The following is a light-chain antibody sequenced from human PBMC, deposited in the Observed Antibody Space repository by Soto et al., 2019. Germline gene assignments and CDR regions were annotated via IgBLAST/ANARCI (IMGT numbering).Light chain of an antibody. J-gene: IGKJ2*01. Sequence: DIQMTQSPSTLSASVGDRVTITCRASQSISSWLAWYQQKPGKAPKLLIYKASSLESGVPSRFSGSGSGTEFTLTISSLQPDDFATDYCQQYNSYSMYTFGQGTKLEFK. CDR3: QQYNSYSMYT. CDR1: QSISSW. V-gene: IGKV1-5*03. CDR2: KAS.